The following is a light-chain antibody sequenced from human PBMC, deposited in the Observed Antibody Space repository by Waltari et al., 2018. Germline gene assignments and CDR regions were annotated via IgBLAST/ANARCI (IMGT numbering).Light chain of an antibody. V-gene: IGLV1-40*01. CDR3: QSYDTSLSVV. J-gene: IGLJ3*02. Sequence: QSVLTQPPSVSGAPGQRVTISCTWSGSNIGAGYDVHWYQQLPRAAPKLLIYGSSSRPLGVPDRFFGSTSGTSASLAIIGLQAEDEADYYCQSYDTSLSVVFGGGTKLTVL. CDR2: GSS. CDR1: GSNIGAGYD.